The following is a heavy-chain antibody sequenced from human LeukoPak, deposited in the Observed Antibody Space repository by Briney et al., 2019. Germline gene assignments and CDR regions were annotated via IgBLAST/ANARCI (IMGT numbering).Heavy chain of an antibody. CDR3: AKESGALGAPLYDY. J-gene: IGHJ4*02. V-gene: IGHV3-23*01. CDR2: ISDNGGGT. Sequence: PGGSLRLSCVASGFIFRNYPMSWVRQAPGEGLEWVSGISDNGGGTYYADSVKGRFTISRDNSKNMLYLQMNSLRAEDTAVYYCAKESGALGAPLYDYWGQGILVTGSS. D-gene: IGHD4/OR15-4a*01. CDR1: GFIFRNYP.